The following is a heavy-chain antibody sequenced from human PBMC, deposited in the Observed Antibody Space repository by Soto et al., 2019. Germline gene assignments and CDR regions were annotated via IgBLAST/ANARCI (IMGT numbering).Heavy chain of an antibody. CDR2: ITSDGRT. D-gene: IGHD4-17*01. CDR1: VFTFSSYA. J-gene: IGHJ4*02. V-gene: IGHV3-23*01. Sequence: WWSLRLSCSASVFTFSSYAMSWFRQAPGKGLEWVSIITSDGRTYYADSVKGRFTISRDNSKNTVYLQMNSLRAEDTAVYYCAKDYSTVTTDPLSVVLFDYWGQGALVTVSS. CDR3: AKDYSTVTTDPLSVVLFDY.